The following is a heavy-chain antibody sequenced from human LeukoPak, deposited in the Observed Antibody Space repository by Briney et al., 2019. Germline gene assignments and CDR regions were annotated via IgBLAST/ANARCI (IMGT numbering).Heavy chain of an antibody. Sequence: GGSLRLACAASGFSFSNYWMHWVRQAPGKGLVWVTRMNSDGSATYYADSVQGRFTISRDNAKNTLYLQMNSLRAEDTAMYFCAKGPNYFDSWGQGTLVTVSS. CDR3: AKGPNYFDS. J-gene: IGHJ4*02. V-gene: IGHV3-74*01. CDR1: GFSFSNYW. CDR2: MNSDGSAT.